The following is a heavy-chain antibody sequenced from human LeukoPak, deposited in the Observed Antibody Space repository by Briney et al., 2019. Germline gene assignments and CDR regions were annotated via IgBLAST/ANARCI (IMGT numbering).Heavy chain of an antibody. J-gene: IGHJ4*02. D-gene: IGHD3-22*01. CDR1: GYTFTSYG. V-gene: IGHV1-69*05. CDR2: IIPIFGTA. Sequence: KPGASVKVSCQASGYTFTSYGISWVRQAPGQGLEWMGRIIPIFGTANYAQKFQGRVTITTDESTSTAYMELSSLRSEGTAVYYCARAPIRYDSSGYYGLQNDYWGQGTLVTVSS. CDR3: ARAPIRYDSSGYYGLQNDY.